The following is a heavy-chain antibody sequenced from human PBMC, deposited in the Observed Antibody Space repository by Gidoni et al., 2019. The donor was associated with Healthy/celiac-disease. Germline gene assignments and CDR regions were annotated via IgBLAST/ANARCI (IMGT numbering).Heavy chain of an antibody. J-gene: IGHJ5*02. V-gene: IGHV4-61*02. CDR2: IYTSGST. CDR1: GGSISSGSYY. CDR3: ARDANYDFWSGYPNWFDP. D-gene: IGHD3-3*01. Sequence: QVQLQESGPGLVKPSQTLSLTCTVSGGSISSGSYYWSWIRQPAGKGLEWIGRIYTSGSTNYNPSLKSRVTISVDTSKNQFSLKLSSVTAADTAVYYCARDANYDFWSGYPNWFDPWGQGTLVTVSS.